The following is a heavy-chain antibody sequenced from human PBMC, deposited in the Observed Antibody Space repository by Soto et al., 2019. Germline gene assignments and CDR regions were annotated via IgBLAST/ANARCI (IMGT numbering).Heavy chain of an antibody. J-gene: IGHJ4*02. Sequence: GGSLRLSCAASGFTFSSYWMHWVRQAPGKGLVWVSRINSDGSSTSYADSVKGRFTISRDNAKNTLYLQMNSLRAEDTAVYYCATADPYSSGWYYFDYWGQGTLVTVSS. D-gene: IGHD6-19*01. CDR1: GFTFSSYW. CDR2: INSDGSST. V-gene: IGHV3-74*01. CDR3: ATADPYSSGWYYFDY.